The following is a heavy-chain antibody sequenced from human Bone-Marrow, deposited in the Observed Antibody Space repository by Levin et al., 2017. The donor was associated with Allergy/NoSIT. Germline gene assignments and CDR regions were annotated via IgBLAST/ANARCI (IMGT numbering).Heavy chain of an antibody. CDR1: GFTFSNYG. CDR3: AKDLFATVSSWYISGS. J-gene: IGHJ4*02. Sequence: PGGSLRLSCAASGFTFSNYGIHWVRQAPGKGLEWVAIISYDGSNKYYVDSVKGRFTVSRDNSKNTVFLQMNSLRADDTAVYFCAKDLFATVSSWYISGSWGQGTLVTVSS. CDR2: ISYDGSNK. D-gene: IGHD6-13*01. V-gene: IGHV3-30*18.